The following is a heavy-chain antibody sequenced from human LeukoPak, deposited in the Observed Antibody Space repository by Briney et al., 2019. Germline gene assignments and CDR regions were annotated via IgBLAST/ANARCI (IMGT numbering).Heavy chain of an antibody. D-gene: IGHD1-26*01. V-gene: IGHV1-8*01. J-gene: IGHJ4*02. CDR2: MNPNSGNT. CDR1: GYTFTSYD. CDR3: ARVVGGTYYFDY. Sequence: ASVKVSCKASGYTFTSYDINWVRQATGQGLEWMGWMNPNSGNTGYAQKFQGRVTMTRNTSISTAYMELSSLRSEDTAVYYCARVVGGTYYFDYWGQGTLVTVSS.